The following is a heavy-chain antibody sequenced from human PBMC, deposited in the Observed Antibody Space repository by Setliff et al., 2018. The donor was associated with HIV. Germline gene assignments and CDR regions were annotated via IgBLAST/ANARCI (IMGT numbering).Heavy chain of an antibody. CDR1: GYSISSGYY. Sequence: SETLSLTCAVSGYSISSGYYWGWIRQPPGKGLEWIGYIYYSGHTNYNPSFNSRVTMSVDTSKFQLSLMLTSVTAADTAVSYCARGGSAGSCRYFAYWGQGTLVTVSS. D-gene: IGHD3-16*02. V-gene: IGHV4-61*01. CDR3: ARGGSAGSCRYFAY. J-gene: IGHJ4*02. CDR2: IYYSGHT.